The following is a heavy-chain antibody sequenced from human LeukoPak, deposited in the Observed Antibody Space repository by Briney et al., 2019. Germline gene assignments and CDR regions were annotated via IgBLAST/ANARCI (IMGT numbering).Heavy chain of an antibody. J-gene: IGHJ6*02. V-gene: IGHV3-21*01. CDR1: GFTFSSYS. CDR3: AKDLAHYDSSGYPPYYYYGMDV. Sequence: GGSLRLSCAASGFTFSSYSMNWVRQAPGKGLEWVSSISSSSSYIYYADSVKGRFTISRDNAKNSLYLQMNSLRAEDTAVYYCAKDLAHYDSSGYPPYYYYGMDVWGQGTTVTVSS. CDR2: ISSSSSYI. D-gene: IGHD3-22*01.